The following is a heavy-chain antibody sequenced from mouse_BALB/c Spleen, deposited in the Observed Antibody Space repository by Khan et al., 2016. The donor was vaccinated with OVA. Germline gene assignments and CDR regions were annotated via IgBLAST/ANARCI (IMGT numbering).Heavy chain of an antibody. Sequence: QMQLEESGPGLVAPSQSLSITCTVSGFSLSRYIINWVRQPPGKGLEWLGMIWGGGGTDYNSTLKSRLSISKDNSTSQAFLQMNSLQTDDTSMYYCARGYYRYDGYYAMDYWGQGTSVTVSS. J-gene: IGHJ4*01. CDR1: GFSLSRYI. V-gene: IGHV2-6-4*01. CDR3: ARGYYRYDGYYAMDY. CDR2: IWGGGGT. D-gene: IGHD2-14*01.